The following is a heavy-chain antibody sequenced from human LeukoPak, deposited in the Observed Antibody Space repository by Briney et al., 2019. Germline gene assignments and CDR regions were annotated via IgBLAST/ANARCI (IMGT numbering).Heavy chain of an antibody. CDR2: IRQDGGEI. V-gene: IGHV3-7*03. Sequence: GGSLRLSCAASGFTFSRYWMSWVRQVPRKGLEWVANIRQDGGEIYYVDSVKGRFTISRDNAKSSLYLQMNSLRAGDTAVYYCARDPESSGSHYLNYFDYWGQGTLVTVSS. D-gene: IGHD1-26*01. J-gene: IGHJ4*02. CDR1: GFTFSRYW. CDR3: ARDPESSGSHYLNYFDY.